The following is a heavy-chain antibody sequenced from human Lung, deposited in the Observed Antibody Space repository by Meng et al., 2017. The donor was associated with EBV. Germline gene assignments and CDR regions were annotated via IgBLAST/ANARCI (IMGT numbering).Heavy chain of an antibody. J-gene: IGHJ2*01. CDR3: ASLYGDSSVWYLDL. CDR2: IYYSGST. V-gene: IGHV4-31*03. Sequence: VRLLHPRPGLGNPHSTLSLPFTVLGGSISSGNHYWGWIRQRPGKGLEYIGYIYYSGSTYYNPSLKSRVIISVDTSKNQFSLRLNSVTAADTAVYYCASLYGDSSVWYLDLWGRGTLVTVSS. D-gene: IGHD4-17*01. CDR1: GGSISSGNHY.